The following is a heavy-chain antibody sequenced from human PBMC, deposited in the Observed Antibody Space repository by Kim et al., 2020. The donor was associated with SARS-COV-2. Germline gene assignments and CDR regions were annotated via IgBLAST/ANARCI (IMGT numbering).Heavy chain of an antibody. V-gene: IGHV4-61*02. D-gene: IGHD5-12*01. CDR2: IYTSGST. Sequence: SETLSLTCTVSGGSISSGSYYWSWIRQPAGKGLEWIGRIYTSGSTNYNPSLKSRVTISVDTSKNQFSLKLSSVTAADTAVYYCARVFSGYDHYFDYWGQGTLVTVSS. CDR3: ARVFSGYDHYFDY. J-gene: IGHJ4*02. CDR1: GGSISSGSYY.